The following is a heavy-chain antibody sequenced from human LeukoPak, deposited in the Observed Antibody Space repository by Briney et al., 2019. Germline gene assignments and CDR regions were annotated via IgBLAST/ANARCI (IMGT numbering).Heavy chain of an antibody. CDR1: GYTFTDYY. D-gene: IGHD2-2*01. Sequence: GASVKVSCKASGYTFTDYYIHWVRQAPGQGLEWMGWISPNSGGTNYAQKFQGRVTMTRNTSISTAYMELSSLRSEDTAVYYCARGDQLDQLPNGEVDYWGQGTLVTVSS. V-gene: IGHV1-2*02. J-gene: IGHJ4*02. CDR3: ARGDQLDQLPNGEVDY. CDR2: ISPNSGGT.